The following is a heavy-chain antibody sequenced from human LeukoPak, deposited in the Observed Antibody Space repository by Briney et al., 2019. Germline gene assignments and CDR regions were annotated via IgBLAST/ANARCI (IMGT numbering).Heavy chain of an antibody. CDR1: GYTFTSYD. Sequence: ASVKVSCKASGYTFTSYDINWVRQATGQGLGWMGWMNPNSGNTGYAQKFQGRVTITRNTSISTAYMELSSLRSEDTAVYYCARGTPQYSSSWYGDFPDYWGQGTLVTVSS. J-gene: IGHJ4*02. CDR3: ARGTPQYSSSWYGDFPDY. CDR2: MNPNSGNT. V-gene: IGHV1-8*03. D-gene: IGHD6-13*01.